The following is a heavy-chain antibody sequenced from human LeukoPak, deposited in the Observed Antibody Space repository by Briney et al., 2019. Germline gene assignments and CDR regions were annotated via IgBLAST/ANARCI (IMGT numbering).Heavy chain of an antibody. V-gene: IGHV3-53*01. CDR1: GFTVSSNY. CDR2: IYSGGST. Sequence: GGSLRLSCAASGFTVSSNYMSWVRQAPGKGLEWVSVIYSGGSTYYADSVKGRFTISRDNSKNTLYLQMNSLRAEDTAVYYCGLGYYDILTGYSYYLDYWGQGTLVTVSS. D-gene: IGHD3-9*01. J-gene: IGHJ4*02. CDR3: GLGYYDILTGYSYYLDY.